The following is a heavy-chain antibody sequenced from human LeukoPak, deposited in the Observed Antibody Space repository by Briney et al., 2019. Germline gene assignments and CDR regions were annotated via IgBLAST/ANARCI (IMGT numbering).Heavy chain of an antibody. J-gene: IGHJ5*02. V-gene: IGHV3-23*01. D-gene: IGHD1-26*01. CDR2: ISGSGSGGST. Sequence: GGSLRLSCAASGFTFSSSAMSWVRQAPGKGLEWVSNISGSGSGGSTYYADSVKGRFTISRDNSKNTLYLQMNSLRAEDTAVYYCARLNSGSYYAWGQGTLVTVSS. CDR3: ARLNSGSYYA. CDR1: GFTFSSSA.